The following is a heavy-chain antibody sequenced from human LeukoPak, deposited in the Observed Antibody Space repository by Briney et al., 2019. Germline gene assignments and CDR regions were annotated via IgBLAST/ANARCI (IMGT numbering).Heavy chain of an antibody. CDR2: FDPEDGET. CDR1: GYTLTELS. V-gene: IGHV1-24*01. CDR3: ATFRYFSGGSCPRGYYYYMDV. J-gene: IGHJ6*03. D-gene: IGHD2-15*01. Sequence: ASVKVSCKVSGYTLTELSMHWVRQAPGKGLEWMGGFDPEDGETIYAQKFQGRVTMTEDTSTDTAYMELSSLRPEDTAVYYCATFRYFSGGSCPRGYYYYMDVWGKGTTVTVSS.